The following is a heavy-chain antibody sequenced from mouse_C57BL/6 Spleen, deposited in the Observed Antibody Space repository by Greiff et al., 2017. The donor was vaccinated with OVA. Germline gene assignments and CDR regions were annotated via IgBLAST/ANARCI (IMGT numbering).Heavy chain of an antibody. V-gene: IGHV1-66*01. D-gene: IGHD3-2*02. Sequence: VKLQESGPELVKPGASVKISCKASGYSFTSYYIHWVKQRPGQGLEWIGWIYPGSGNTKYNEKFKGKATLTADTSSSTAYMQLSSLTSEDSAVYYCARSGSPYAMDYWGQGTSVTVSS. CDR1: GYSFTSYY. CDR2: IYPGSGNT. CDR3: ARSGSPYAMDY. J-gene: IGHJ4*01.